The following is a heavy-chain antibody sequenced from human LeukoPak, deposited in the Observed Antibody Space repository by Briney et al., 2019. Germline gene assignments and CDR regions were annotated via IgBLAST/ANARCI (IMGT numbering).Heavy chain of an antibody. CDR3: ARGGRLGYYGSGSYYNGDFDY. J-gene: IGHJ4*02. CDR1: GFTFSSYE. D-gene: IGHD3-10*01. Sequence: PGGSLGLSCAASGFTFSSYEMNWVRQAPGKGLEWISYISSSGSTIYYADSVKGRFTISRDNAKNSLYLQMNSLRAEDTAVYYCARGGRLGYYGSGSYYNGDFDYWGQGTLVTVSS. CDR2: ISSSGSTI. V-gene: IGHV3-48*03.